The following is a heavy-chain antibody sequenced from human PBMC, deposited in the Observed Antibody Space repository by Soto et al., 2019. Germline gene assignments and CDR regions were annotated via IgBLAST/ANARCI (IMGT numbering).Heavy chain of an antibody. CDR1: GYTLTELS. CDR2: FDPEDGET. V-gene: IGHV1-24*01. J-gene: IGHJ5*02. D-gene: IGHD4-17*01. Sequence: ASVKVSCKVSGYTLTELSMHWVRQAPGKGLEWMGGFDPEDGETIYAQKFQGRVTMTEDTSTDTAYMELSSLRSEDTAVYYCATDRPDDYGKPNWFDPWGQGTLVTVSS. CDR3: ATDRPDDYGKPNWFDP.